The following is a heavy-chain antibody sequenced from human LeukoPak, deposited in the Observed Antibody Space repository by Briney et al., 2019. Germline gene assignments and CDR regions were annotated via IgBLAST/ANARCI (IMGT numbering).Heavy chain of an antibody. D-gene: IGHD1-26*01. V-gene: IGHV3-30-3*01. J-gene: IGHJ6*02. CDR2: ISYDGSNK. Sequence: GGSLRLSCEASGFTFSSYAMHWVGQAPGKGLEGVAVISYDGSNKYYADSVKGRFTISRDNSKNTLYLQMNSLRSEDTAVYYCARDQLSGSYGPDYYYGMDVWGQGTTVTVSS. CDR3: ARDQLSGSYGPDYYYGMDV. CDR1: GFTFSSYA.